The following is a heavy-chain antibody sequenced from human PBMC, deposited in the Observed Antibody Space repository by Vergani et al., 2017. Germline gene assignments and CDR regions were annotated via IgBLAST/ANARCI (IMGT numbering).Heavy chain of an antibody. V-gene: IGHV4-61*02. D-gene: IGHD2-15*01. J-gene: IGHJ4*03. CDR1: GGSINSQNYY. CDR2: IHTSGST. CDR3: ARESCLGGSCYKSLFCY. Sequence: QVQLQESGPGLVKPSQTLSLTCTVSGGSINSQNYYWSWIRQPAGKGLEWIGSIHTSGSTNYNPSLKRRVTMSDDTSKNQFSLNLTSVTAADTAVYFCARESCLGGSCYKSLFCYWGQGILVTVSS.